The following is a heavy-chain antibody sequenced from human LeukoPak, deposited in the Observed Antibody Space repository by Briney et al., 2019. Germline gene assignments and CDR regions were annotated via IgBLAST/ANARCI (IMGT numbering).Heavy chain of an antibody. V-gene: IGHV3-66*01. J-gene: IGHJ4*02. D-gene: IGHD3-10*01. CDR1: GFTVSSNY. Sequence: GGSLRLSCAASGFTVSSNYMSWVRQAPGKGLEWVSVIYGGGSTYYADSVKGRFTISRDNSRDTLYLLMNSLRAEDTAVYYCARGPAIVRGVITNDYYFDYWGQGTLVTVSS. CDR3: ARGPAIVRGVITNDYYFDY. CDR2: IYGGGST.